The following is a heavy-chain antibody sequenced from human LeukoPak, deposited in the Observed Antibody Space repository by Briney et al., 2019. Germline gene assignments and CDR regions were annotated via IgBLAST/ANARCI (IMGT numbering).Heavy chain of an antibody. CDR3: ARAAGGNGFDP. D-gene: IGHD6-13*01. CDR2: ITSASSTI. Sequence: GGSLRLSCAASGFTFKSYSMTWVRQAPGKGLEWISYITSASSTIYYANSVKCRFTISRDNAKNSLYLQMNSLSAEDTAVYYCARAAGGNGFDPWGQGTLATVSS. V-gene: IGHV3-48*01. J-gene: IGHJ5*02. CDR1: GFTFKSYS.